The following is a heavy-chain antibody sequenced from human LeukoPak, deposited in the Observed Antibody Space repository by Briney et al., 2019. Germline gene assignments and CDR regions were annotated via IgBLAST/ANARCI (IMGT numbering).Heavy chain of an antibody. CDR3: ARVASTTRRHDAFHI. CDR2: INPSGGST. D-gene: IGHD1-1*01. V-gene: IGHV1-46*01. J-gene: IGHJ3*02. CDR1: GYTFTSYY. Sequence: ASVKVSCKASGYTFTSYYMHWVRQAPGQGLEWMGIINPSGGSTSYAQKFQGRVTLTRDTSTSTAYMELSSLRSDDTAVYYCARVASTTRRHDAFHIWGQGTMVTISS.